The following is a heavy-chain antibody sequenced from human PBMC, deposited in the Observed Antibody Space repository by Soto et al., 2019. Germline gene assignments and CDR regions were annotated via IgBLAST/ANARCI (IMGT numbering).Heavy chain of an antibody. CDR2: ISSNSRYI. Sequence: ETLSLTSTVSGNSISSSSYYWGWIRQAPGKGLEWVSSISSNSRYIYYADSVKGRFTVSRDNAEHSLYLQMNSLRAEDTAVYYCARAPDILTGPDYWGQGTLVTVSS. J-gene: IGHJ4*02. V-gene: IGHV3-21*01. CDR1: GNSISSSS. D-gene: IGHD3-9*01. CDR3: ARAPDILTGPDY.